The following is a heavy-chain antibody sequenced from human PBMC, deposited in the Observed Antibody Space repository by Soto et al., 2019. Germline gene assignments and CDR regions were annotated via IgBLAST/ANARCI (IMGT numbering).Heavy chain of an antibody. CDR2: ISYDGSKK. J-gene: IGHJ4*02. CDR3: ARDPGSYFDY. CDR1: GFTFSSYA. V-gene: IGHV3-30-3*01. Sequence: QVQLVESGGGVVQPGRSLRLSCAASGFTFSSYAMHWVRQAPGKGLEWVAVISYDGSKKYYADSVKGRFTISRDNSKTTLYLQMNSLRAEDTAVYHCARDPGSYFDYWGQGTLVTVSS. D-gene: IGHD3-10*01.